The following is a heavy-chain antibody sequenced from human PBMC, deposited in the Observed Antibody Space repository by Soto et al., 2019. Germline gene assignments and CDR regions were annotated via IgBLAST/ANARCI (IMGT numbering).Heavy chain of an antibody. J-gene: IGHJ4*02. CDR1: GFTFSSYG. V-gene: IGHV3-30*18. CDR3: AKGFAYSSSSLFDY. CDR2: ISYDGSNK. D-gene: IGHD6-6*01. Sequence: GGSLRLSCAASGFTFSSYGMHWVRQAPGKGLEWVAVISYDGSNKYYADSVKGRFTISRDNSKNTLYLQMNSLRAEDTAVYYCAKGFAYSSSSLFDYSGQGTLVTVSS.